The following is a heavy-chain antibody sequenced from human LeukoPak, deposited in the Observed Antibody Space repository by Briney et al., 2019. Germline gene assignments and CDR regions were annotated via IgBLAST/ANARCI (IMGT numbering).Heavy chain of an antibody. D-gene: IGHD3-10*01. V-gene: IGHV3-48*04. J-gene: IGHJ4*02. CDR2: ISSSSSTI. Sequence: GGSLRLSCAASGFTFSSYSMNWVRQAPGKGLEWVSYISSSSSTIYYADSVKGRFTISRDNAKNSLYLQMNSLRAEDTAVYYCARHLALSWFGELLLWNYWGQGTLATVSS. CDR3: ARHLALSWFGELLLWNY. CDR1: GFTFSSYS.